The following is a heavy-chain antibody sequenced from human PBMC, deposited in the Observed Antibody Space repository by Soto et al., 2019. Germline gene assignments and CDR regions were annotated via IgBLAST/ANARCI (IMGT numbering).Heavy chain of an antibody. V-gene: IGHV3-30*03. CDR2: ISHDGSNQ. CDR3: VGVFSFGDY. CDR1: GFTFRSYG. D-gene: IGHD5-18*01. Sequence: QVQVVESGGGVVQTGRSLRLSCVATGFTFRSYGMLWVRQAPGKGLEWVALISHDGSNQYYGDSVKGRFTISRDNSKNTLYLQMNSLRAEDTAVYYCVGVFSFGDYWGQGTLVTVSS. J-gene: IGHJ4*02.